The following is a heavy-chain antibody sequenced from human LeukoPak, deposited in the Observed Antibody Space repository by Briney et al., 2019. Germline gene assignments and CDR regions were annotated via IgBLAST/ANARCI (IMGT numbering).Heavy chain of an antibody. CDR1: GFTLSSYW. CDR3: AKSPGVGATTRGYFDY. Sequence: GGSLRLSCAASGFTLSSYWMHWVRQAPGKGLEWVAVIWYDGSNKYYADSVKGRFTISRDNPKNTLYLQMNSLRAEDTAVYYCAKSPGVGATTRGYFDYWGQGTLVTVSS. V-gene: IGHV3-33*06. CDR2: IWYDGSNK. D-gene: IGHD1-26*01. J-gene: IGHJ4*02.